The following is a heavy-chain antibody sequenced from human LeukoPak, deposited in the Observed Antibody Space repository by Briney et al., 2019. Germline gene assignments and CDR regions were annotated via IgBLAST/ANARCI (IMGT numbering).Heavy chain of an antibody. J-gene: IGHJ4*02. V-gene: IGHV3-23*01. D-gene: IGHD3-22*01. Sequence: PGGSLRLSCVASGFTFSNYAMNWVRQAPGKGLEWVSAISGSGGSTYYADSVKGRFTISRDNSKNTLYLQMNSLRAEDTAVYYCAKEITMIVVVTPFDYWGQGTLVTVSS. CDR2: ISGSGGST. CDR3: AKEITMIVVVTPFDY. CDR1: GFTFSNYA.